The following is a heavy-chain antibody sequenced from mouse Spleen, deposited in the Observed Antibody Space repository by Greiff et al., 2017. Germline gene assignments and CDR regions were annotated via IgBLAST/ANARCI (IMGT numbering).Heavy chain of an antibody. D-gene: IGHD3-3*01. CDR2: IYPGDGDT. V-gene: IGHV1-82*01. Sequence: VKLVESGPELVKPGASVKISCKASGYAFSSSWMNWVKQRPGKGLEWIGRIYPGDGDTNYNGKFKGKATLTADKSSSTAYMQLSSLTSEDSAVYFCARSRLGGDFDYWGQGTTLTVSS. CDR3: ARSRLGGDFDY. CDR1: GYAFSSSW. J-gene: IGHJ2*01.